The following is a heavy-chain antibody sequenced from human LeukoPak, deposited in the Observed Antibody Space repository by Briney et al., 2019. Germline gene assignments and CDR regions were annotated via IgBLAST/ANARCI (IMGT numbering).Heavy chain of an antibody. CDR2: IGTAGDT. J-gene: IGHJ4*02. CDR1: GFTFSSYD. CDR3: ARLNSGSYSFDY. Sequence: GGSLRLSCAASGFTFSSYDMHWVRQATGKGLEWVSAIGTAGDTCYPGSVKGRFTISRENAKNSLYLQMNSLRAGDTAVYYCARLNSGSYSFDYWGQGTLVTVSS. V-gene: IGHV3-13*01. D-gene: IGHD1-26*01.